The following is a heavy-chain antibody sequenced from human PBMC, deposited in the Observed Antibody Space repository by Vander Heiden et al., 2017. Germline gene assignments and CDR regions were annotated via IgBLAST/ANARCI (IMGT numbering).Heavy chain of an antibody. CDR1: GFKFSDYR. J-gene: IGHJ5*02. CDR3: ARDDYDSSGANWFDP. Sequence: QVQLVESGGGVVQSGRSLRLSCADSGFKFSDYRMHWVRQAPGKGLEWLAVISFDGTKKYYADSVTGRFIISRDDSKNTLYLQMNSLRPEDTALYYCARDDYDSSGANWFDPWGQGTLVTVSS. CDR2: ISFDGTKK. D-gene: IGHD3-22*01. V-gene: IGHV3-30*03.